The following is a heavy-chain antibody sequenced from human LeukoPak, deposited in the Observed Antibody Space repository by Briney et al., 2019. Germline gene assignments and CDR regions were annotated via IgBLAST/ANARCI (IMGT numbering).Heavy chain of an antibody. D-gene: IGHD2-15*01. Sequence: SVKVSCKASGGTFTSYAISWVRQAPGQGLEWMGGIIPIFGTANYAQKFQGRVTITADKSTSTAYMELSSLRSDDTAVYYCARSGCSGGSCYVPHGYYYYMDDWGTGTTVTVSS. J-gene: IGHJ6*03. V-gene: IGHV1-69*06. CDR3: ARSGCSGGSCYVPHGYYYYMDD. CDR2: IIPIFGTA. CDR1: GGTFTSYA.